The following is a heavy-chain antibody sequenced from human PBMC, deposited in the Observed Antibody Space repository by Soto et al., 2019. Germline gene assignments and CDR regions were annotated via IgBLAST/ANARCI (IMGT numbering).Heavy chain of an antibody. CDR3: ARQGGSSSDFGRYYYYGMDV. V-gene: IGHV4-39*01. D-gene: IGHD6-6*01. CDR2: IYYSGST. J-gene: IGHJ6*02. CDR1: GGSISSSSYY. Sequence: SETLSLTCTVSGGSISSSSYYWGWIRQPPGKGLEWIGSIYYSGSTYYNPSLKSRVTISVDTSKNQFSLKLSSVTAADTAVYYCARQGGSSSDFGRYYYYGMDVWGQGTTVTVSS.